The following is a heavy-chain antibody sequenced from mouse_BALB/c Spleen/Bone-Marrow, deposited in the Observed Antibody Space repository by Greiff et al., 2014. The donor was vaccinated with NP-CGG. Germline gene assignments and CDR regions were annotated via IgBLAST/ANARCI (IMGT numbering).Heavy chain of an antibody. Sequence: VQLQQSGAELMKPGASVKISCKTSGYTFSSYWIEWVKQRPGHGLEWIGEILPGSGSTNSNEKFKGKATFTTDTSSNTAYMQLSSLTSEDSAVYYCARELGLGLAYWGQGTLVTVSA. V-gene: IGHV1-9*01. CDR2: ILPGSGST. CDR3: ARELGLGLAY. CDR1: GYTFSSYW. J-gene: IGHJ3*01. D-gene: IGHD3-1*01.